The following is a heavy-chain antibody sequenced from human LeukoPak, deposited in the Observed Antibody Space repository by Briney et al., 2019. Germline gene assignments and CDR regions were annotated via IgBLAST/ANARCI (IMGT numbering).Heavy chain of an antibody. J-gene: IGHJ6*02. CDR3: ARDFPLYGMDV. CDR2: IYYSGST. Sequence: PSETLSLTCTVSGGSISSSSYYWGWIRQPPGKGLEWIGSIYYSGSTYYNPSLKSRVTISVDTSKNQFSLKLSSVTAADTAVYYCARDFPLYGMDVWGQGTTVTVSS. V-gene: IGHV4-39*07. CDR1: GGSISSSSYY.